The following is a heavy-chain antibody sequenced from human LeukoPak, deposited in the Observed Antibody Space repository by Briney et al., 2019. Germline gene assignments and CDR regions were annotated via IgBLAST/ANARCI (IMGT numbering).Heavy chain of an antibody. D-gene: IGHD6-19*01. CDR1: GFTFSSYW. V-gene: IGHV3-7*01. J-gene: IGHJ4*02. CDR2: IKQDGSEK. CDR3: ASGEQWLEEGGGYFDY. Sequence: PGGSLRLSCAASGFTFSSYWMNWVRQAPGKGLEWVANIKQDGSEKYYVDSVKGRFTISRDNAKNSLYLQMNSLRAEDTAVYYCASGEQWLEEGGGYFDYWGQGTLVTVSS.